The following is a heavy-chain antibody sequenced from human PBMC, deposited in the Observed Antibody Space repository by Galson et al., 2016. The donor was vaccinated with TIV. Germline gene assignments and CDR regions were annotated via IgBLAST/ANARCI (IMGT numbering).Heavy chain of an antibody. CDR2: IKQDGIQT. CDR3: AGGGGWLITS. CDR1: GFTFNTYW. J-gene: IGHJ5*02. D-gene: IGHD6-19*01. Sequence: SLRLSCAASGFTFNTYWMNWVRQAPGKGLQWVANIKQDGIQTSYLDSGKGRFTISRDNSKNSVYLQMNSLRADDTAVYYCAGGGGWLITSWGQGTLVAVSS. V-gene: IGHV3-7*04.